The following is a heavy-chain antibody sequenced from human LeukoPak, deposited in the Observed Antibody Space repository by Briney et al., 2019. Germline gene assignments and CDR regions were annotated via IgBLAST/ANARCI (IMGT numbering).Heavy chain of an antibody. CDR3: ARDLSDYYDSSDPDY. V-gene: IGHV3-21*01. CDR1: GFTFSSYS. CDR2: ISSSSSYI. D-gene: IGHD3-22*01. J-gene: IGHJ4*02. Sequence: GGSLRLSCAASGFTFSSYSMNWVRQAPGKGLEWVSSISSSSSYIYYADSVKGRFTISRDNAKNSLYLQMNSLRAEDTAVYYCARDLSDYYDSSDPDYWGQGTLVTVSS.